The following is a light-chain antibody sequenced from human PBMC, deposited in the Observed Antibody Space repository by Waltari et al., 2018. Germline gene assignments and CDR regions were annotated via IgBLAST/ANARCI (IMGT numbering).Light chain of an antibody. J-gene: IGLJ3*02. V-gene: IGLV1-40*01. CDR2: EKT. CDR3: QSYENSLRGSRL. CDR1: DSIIASFP. Sequence: QSVLTHAPSVAGAPGQRVTLSCPGGDSIIASFPVNWYQHLPERGAKLVIYEKTRRPSVVPDRYSGAKYGTSASQAIEGLQPEDGGGYYCQSYENSLRGSRLFGGGTKVTV.